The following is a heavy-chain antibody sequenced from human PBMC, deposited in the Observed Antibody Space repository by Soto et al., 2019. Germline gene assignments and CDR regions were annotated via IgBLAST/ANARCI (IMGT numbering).Heavy chain of an antibody. CDR3: SRRGPKQTWFDP. CDR1: GYTFTDYY. J-gene: IGHJ5*02. V-gene: IGHV1-2*02. Sequence: ASVKVPCKASGYTFTDYYIHWGRQAPGQGLEWMGWVNIYSGGTNQAPKLRGRITMTRVTSITTAYMELRGLTFDDTAVYFCSRRGPKQTWFDPWGQGTLVTVSS. CDR2: VNIYSGGT. D-gene: IGHD6-13*01.